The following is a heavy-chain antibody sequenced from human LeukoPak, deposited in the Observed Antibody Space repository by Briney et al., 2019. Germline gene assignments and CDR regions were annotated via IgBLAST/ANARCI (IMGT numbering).Heavy chain of an antibody. J-gene: IGHJ4*02. CDR1: GGSISSYY. CDR3: ASTVAVAATGGYFDY. V-gene: IGHV4-59*01. CDR2: IYYSRST. D-gene: IGHD6-19*01. Sequence: SETLSLTCTVSGGSISSYYWSWIRQPPGKGLEWIGYIYYSRSTNYNPSLKSRVTISVDTSKNQFSLKLSSVTAADTAVYYCASTVAVAATGGYFDYWGQGTLVTVSS.